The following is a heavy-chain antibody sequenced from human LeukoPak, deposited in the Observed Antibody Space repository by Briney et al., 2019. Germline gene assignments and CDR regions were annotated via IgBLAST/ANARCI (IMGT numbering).Heavy chain of an antibody. CDR3: VRRKPRQTFDY. CDR2: IYYSGST. CDR1: GGSISSYY. J-gene: IGHJ4*02. Sequence: SETLSLTCTVSGGSISSYYWSWIRQPPGKGLEWTGSIYYSGSTYYNPSLKSRVTISIDTSKNQFSLKLNSVTAADTAVYYCVRRKPRQTFDYWSQGTLVTVSS. V-gene: IGHV4-59*05.